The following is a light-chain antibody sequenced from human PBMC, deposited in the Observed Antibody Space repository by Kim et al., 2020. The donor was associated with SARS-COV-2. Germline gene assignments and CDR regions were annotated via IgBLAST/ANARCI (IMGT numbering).Light chain of an antibody. J-gene: IGKJ2*02. V-gene: IGKV6-21*01. Sequence: SGTSGEQVTITCRASQSVNTSLHWYQQKPAQSPKLLIKYASQSFSGVPPRFRGSGSGTDFTLTINSLEAEDAATYYCQQGGTLPCTFGQRTKLEI. CDR3: QQGGTLPCT. CDR1: QSVNTS. CDR2: YAS.